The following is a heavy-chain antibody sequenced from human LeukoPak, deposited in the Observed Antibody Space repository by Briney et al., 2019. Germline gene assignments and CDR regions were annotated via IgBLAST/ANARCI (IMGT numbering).Heavy chain of an antibody. CDR1: GGSISSGSYY. J-gene: IGHJ6*03. V-gene: IGHV4-61*02. D-gene: IGHD1-14*01. CDR3: ASSRMGYYYYMDV. CDR2: IYTSGST. Sequence: SQTLSLTCTVSGGSISSGSYYWSWIRQPAGKGLEWIGRIYTSGSTNYNPSLKSRVTISVDTSKNQFSLKLSSVTAADTAVYYCASSRMGYYYYMDVWGKGTTVTVSS.